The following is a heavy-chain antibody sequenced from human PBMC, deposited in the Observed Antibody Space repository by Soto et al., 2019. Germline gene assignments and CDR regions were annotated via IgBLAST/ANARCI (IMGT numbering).Heavy chain of an antibody. CDR3: ARRDIVATSGAFDI. J-gene: IGHJ3*02. V-gene: IGHV4-31*03. Sequence: TLALTFTVSGGSISSGNDYWSWIRQHPGKGLEWIGYIHYSGATYYNPSLKSRITISVDTSKNQFSLMLSSVTAADTAVYYCARRDIVATSGAFDIWGQGTMVTVSS. CDR1: GGSISSGNDY. D-gene: IGHD5-12*01. CDR2: IHYSGAT.